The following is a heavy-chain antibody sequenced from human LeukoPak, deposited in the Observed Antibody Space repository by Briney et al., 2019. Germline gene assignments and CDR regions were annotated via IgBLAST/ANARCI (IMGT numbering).Heavy chain of an antibody. Sequence: ASVKVSCKASGYTFTSYAMNWVRQAPGQGLEWMGWINTNTGNPTYAQGFTGRFVFSLDTSVSTAYLQISSLKAEDTAVYYCARYEQSLLWWKTDAFDIWGQGTMVTVSS. CDR2: INTNTGNP. D-gene: IGHD3-10*01. J-gene: IGHJ3*02. CDR1: GYTFTSYA. CDR3: ARYEQSLLWWKTDAFDI. V-gene: IGHV7-4-1*02.